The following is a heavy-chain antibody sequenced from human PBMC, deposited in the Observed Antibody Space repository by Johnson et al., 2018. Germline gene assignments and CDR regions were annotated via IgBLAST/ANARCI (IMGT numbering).Heavy chain of an antibody. CDR1: GFTFSSYA. CDR2: IWVDGRNN. CDR3: AKDPAGSSSDYYYYGMDV. Sequence: QVQLVESGGGLVQPGGSLRLSCAASGFTFSSYAMSWVRQAPGKGLEGVAGIWVDGRNNVEADSVPGRFAISNDNSKNTVYLQRNSLRAEDTAVYYCAKDPAGSSSDYYYYGMDVWGKGTTVTVSS. D-gene: IGHD6-6*01. V-gene: IGHV3-33*06. J-gene: IGHJ6*04.